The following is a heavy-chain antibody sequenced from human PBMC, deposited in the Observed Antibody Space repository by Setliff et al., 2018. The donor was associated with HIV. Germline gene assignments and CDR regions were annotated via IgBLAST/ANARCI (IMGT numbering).Heavy chain of an antibody. J-gene: IGHJ6*02. Sequence: GGSLRLSCAASGYTFSSYWMAWVRQCPGKGLEWVANIQQHGSEIHYVASVEGRFTISRDNAKNSLFLQMNSLRAEDTGIYYCARDTPERTIWNAWLYYYYGLDVWGQGTTVTVSS. CDR2: IQQHGSEI. V-gene: IGHV3-7*01. CDR3: ARDTPERTIWNAWLYYYYGLDV. CDR1: GYTFSSYW. D-gene: IGHD1-1*01.